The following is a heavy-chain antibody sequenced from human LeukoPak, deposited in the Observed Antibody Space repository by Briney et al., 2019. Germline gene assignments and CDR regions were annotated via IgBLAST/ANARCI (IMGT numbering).Heavy chain of an antibody. D-gene: IGHD1-7*01. CDR1: GFAFSSCA. V-gene: IGHV3-23*01. CDR3: ARDRYNWNYGAQDV. CDR2: ISGRGDGT. J-gene: IGHJ6*04. Sequence: PGGSLRLSCAASGFAFSSCAMTWVRQAPGKGLEWVSVISGRGDGTHYADSVKGRFSISRDNSKNTMYQQMNSLRAEDTALYYCARDRYNWNYGAQDVWGKGTTVTVSS.